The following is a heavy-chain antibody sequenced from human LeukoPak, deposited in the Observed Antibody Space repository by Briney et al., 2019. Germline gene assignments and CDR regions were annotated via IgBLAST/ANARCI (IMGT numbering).Heavy chain of an antibody. CDR2: IIPIFGTA. D-gene: IGHD5-18*01. V-gene: IGHV1-69*05. CDR1: GGTFSSYA. Sequence: VASVKVSCKASGGTFSSYAISWVRQAPGQGLEWMGGIIPIFGTANYAQKFQGRVTITTDESTSTAYMELSSLRSEDTAVYYCARARRGYSYEDYYYYMDVWGKGTTVTVSS. J-gene: IGHJ6*03. CDR3: ARARRGYSYEDYYYYMDV.